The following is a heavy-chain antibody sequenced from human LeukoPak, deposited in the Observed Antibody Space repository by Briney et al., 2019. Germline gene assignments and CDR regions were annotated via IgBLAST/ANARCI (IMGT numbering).Heavy chain of an antibody. CDR1: GGTFSSYA. CDR3: ARDRNVVVPAAPGGFDP. V-gene: IGHV1-69*05. J-gene: IGHJ5*02. D-gene: IGHD2-2*01. CDR2: IIPIFGTP. Sequence: SVKVSCKASGGTFSSYAISWVRQAPGQGLEWMGGIIPIFGTPNYAQKFQGRVTITTDESTSTAYMELGSLRSEDTAVYYCARDRNVVVPAAPGGFDPWGQGTLVTVSS.